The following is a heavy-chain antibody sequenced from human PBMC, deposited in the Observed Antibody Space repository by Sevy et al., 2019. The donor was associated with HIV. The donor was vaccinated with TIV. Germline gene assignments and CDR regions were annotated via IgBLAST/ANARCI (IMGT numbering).Heavy chain of an antibody. J-gene: IGHJ4*02. CDR2: IHYSGGT. D-gene: IGHD5-12*01. V-gene: IGHV4-30-4*01. CDR3: ARKRGYNHGPFDY. Sequence: SETLSLTCTVSGGSISSSDSYWSWIRQPPGKGLEWIGYIHYSGGTYYNPFLKSRVAMSVDTSEGQFSLKLNFLTAADTAVYYCARKRGYNHGPFDYWGQGTLVTVSS. CDR1: GGSISSSDSY.